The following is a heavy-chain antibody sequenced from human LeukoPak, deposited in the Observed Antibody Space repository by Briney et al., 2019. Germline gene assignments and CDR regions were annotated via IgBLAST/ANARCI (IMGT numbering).Heavy chain of an antibody. CDR3: AKSPLRDSSGRGRFDP. J-gene: IGHJ5*02. V-gene: IGHV3-30-3*02. CDR2: ISYDGTNK. D-gene: IGHD6-19*01. CDR1: GFTFSNYA. Sequence: GGSLRLSCAASGFTFSNYALHWVRQAPGKGLEWVAIISYDGTNKYYADSVKGRFTISRDNSKNTLYLQMNSLRAEDTAVYYCAKSPLRDSSGRGRFDPWGQGTLVTVSS.